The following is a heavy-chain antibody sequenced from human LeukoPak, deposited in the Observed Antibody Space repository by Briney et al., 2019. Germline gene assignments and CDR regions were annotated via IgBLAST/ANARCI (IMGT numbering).Heavy chain of an antibody. D-gene: IGHD3-3*01. CDR1: GSSISSYY. V-gene: IGHV4-59*01. Sequence: SETLSLTCTVSGSSISSYYWSWIRQPPGKGLEWIGYIYYSGSTNYNPSLKSRVTISVDTSKNQFSLKLSSVTAADTAVYYCASAPIRFLEWSEYYFDYWGQGTLVTVSS. CDR3: ASAPIRFLEWSEYYFDY. J-gene: IGHJ4*02. CDR2: IYYSGST.